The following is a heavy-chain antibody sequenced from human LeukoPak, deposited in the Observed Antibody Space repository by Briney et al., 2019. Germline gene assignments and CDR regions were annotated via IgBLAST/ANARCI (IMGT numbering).Heavy chain of an antibody. CDR2: IRYDGSNK. CDR1: GFTFSSYG. J-gene: IGHJ4*02. V-gene: IGHV3-30*02. Sequence: GGSLRLSCAASGFTFSSYGMHWVRQAPGKGLEWVAFIRYDGSNKYYADSVKGRFTISGDNSENTLYLQMNSLRAEDTAVYYCAKDKGPIAAVYYFDYWGQGTLVTVSS. CDR3: AKDKGPIAAVYYFDY. D-gene: IGHD6-13*01.